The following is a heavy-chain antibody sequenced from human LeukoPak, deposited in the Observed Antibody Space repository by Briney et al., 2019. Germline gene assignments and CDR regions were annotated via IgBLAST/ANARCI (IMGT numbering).Heavy chain of an antibody. Sequence: GGSLRLSCTASGFTFSSLAMTWVRQAPGKGLEWVSTIRSNGDTTYNADSVKGRFTISRDNSKNTLYLELNSLRVEDTATFYCAKGQELDDGVFDSWGQGTMVTASS. J-gene: IGHJ4*02. CDR3: AKGQELDDGVFDS. CDR2: IRSNGDTT. CDR1: GFTFSSLA. D-gene: IGHD1-1*01. V-gene: IGHV3-23*01.